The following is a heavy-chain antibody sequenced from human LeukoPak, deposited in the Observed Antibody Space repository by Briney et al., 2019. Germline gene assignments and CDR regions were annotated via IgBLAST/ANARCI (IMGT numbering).Heavy chain of an antibody. CDR3: AKDRSYYDSSGYYDY. CDR1: GFTFSSYW. Sequence: GGSLRLSCAASGFTFSSYWMSWVRQAPGKGLEWVSAISGSGGSTYYADSVKGRFTISRDNSKNTLYLQMNSLRAEDTAVYYCAKDRSYYDSSGYYDYWGQGTLVTVSS. V-gene: IGHV3-23*01. CDR2: ISGSGGST. J-gene: IGHJ4*02. D-gene: IGHD3-22*01.